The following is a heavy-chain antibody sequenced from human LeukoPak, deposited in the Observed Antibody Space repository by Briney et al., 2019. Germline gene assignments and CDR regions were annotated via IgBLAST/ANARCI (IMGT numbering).Heavy chain of an antibody. CDR1: GGTFSSYA. J-gene: IGHJ4*02. CDR3: ARDPKDADYVWGSYEDY. Sequence: GASVKVSCKASGGTFSSYAISWVRQAPGQGLEWMGGIIPIFGTANYAQKFQGRVTITADESTSTAYMELSSLRSEDTAVYYCARDPKDADYVWGSYEDYWGQGTLVTVSS. V-gene: IGHV1-69*13. D-gene: IGHD3-16*01. CDR2: IIPIFGTA.